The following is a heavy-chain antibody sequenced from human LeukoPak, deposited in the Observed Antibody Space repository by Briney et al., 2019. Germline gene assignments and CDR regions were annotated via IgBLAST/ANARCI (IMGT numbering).Heavy chain of an antibody. V-gene: IGHV3-72*01. J-gene: IGHJ4*02. CDR3: AKSGQWLVGNSN. CDR1: GFTFSDHY. D-gene: IGHD6-19*01. Sequence: PGGSLRLSCAASGFTFSDHYMDWVRQAPGKGLEWVGRVRMKINSSTTEYGASVKGRFTISRDNAKNSLYLQMNSLRAEDTALYYCAKSGQWLVGNSNWGQGTLVTVSS. CDR2: VRMKINSSTT.